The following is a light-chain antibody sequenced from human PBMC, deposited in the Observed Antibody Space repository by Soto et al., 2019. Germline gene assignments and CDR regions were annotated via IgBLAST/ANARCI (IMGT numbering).Light chain of an antibody. J-gene: IGLJ2*01. CDR2: DND. CDR1: SSNIGRNY. Sequence: QSALTQPPSVSAAPGQKVTISCSGTSSNIGRNYVAWYQQLPGTAPQLLIYDNDKRPSGIPDRFSGSKSGTSATLAITGLQTGDEADYYCGTWDTSLSDAVVFGEGTQLTVL. V-gene: IGLV1-51*01. CDR3: GTWDTSLSDAVV.